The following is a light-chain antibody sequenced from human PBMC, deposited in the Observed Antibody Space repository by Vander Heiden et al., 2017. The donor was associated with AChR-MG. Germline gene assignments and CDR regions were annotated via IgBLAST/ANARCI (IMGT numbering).Light chain of an antibody. V-gene: IGKV4-1*01. J-gene: IGKJ2*01. CDR3: QQDSRTPYT. CDR1: QSVLYSANNKNY. Sequence: DIVMTQSPDPLAVSLGERATINCKSSQSVLYSANNKNYLVWYQQKPGQPPKMLIYWASNRESGVSDRFSGSGSGTDFTPTISSLQAEDVAVYYCQQDSRTPYTFGQGTKLEIK. CDR2: WAS.